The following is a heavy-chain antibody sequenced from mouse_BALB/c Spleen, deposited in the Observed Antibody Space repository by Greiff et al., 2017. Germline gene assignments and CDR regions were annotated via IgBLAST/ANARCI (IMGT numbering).Heavy chain of an antibody. V-gene: IGHV1-66*01. CDR2: IFPGSGNT. Sequence: QVQLQQSGPELVKPGASVKISCKASGYSFTSYYIHWVKQRPGQGLEWIGWIFPGSGNTKYNEKFKGKATLTADTSSSTAYMQLSSLTSEDSAVYFCARDNFLAMDYWGQGTSVTVSS. D-gene: IGHD1-3*01. CDR1: GYSFTSYY. J-gene: IGHJ4*01. CDR3: ARDNFLAMDY.